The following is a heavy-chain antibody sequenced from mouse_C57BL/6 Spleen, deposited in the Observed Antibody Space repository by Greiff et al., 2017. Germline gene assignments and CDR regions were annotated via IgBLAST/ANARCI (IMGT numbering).Heavy chain of an antibody. J-gene: IGHJ2*01. Sequence: EVQLQQSGPELVKPGASVKISCKASGYSFTGYYMNWVKQSPEKSLEWIGEINPSTGGTTYNQKFKAKATLTVDKSSSTAYMQLKSLTSEDAAVYYGAATTVVFDVDYWGQGTTLTVSS. CDR1: GYSFTGYY. V-gene: IGHV1-42*01. D-gene: IGHD1-1*01. CDR3: AATTVVFDVDY. CDR2: INPSTGGT.